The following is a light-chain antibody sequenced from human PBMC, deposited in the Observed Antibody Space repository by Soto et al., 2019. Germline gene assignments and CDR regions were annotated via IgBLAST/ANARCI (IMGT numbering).Light chain of an antibody. CDR2: AAS. CDR3: QQLHNYPLT. Sequence: DIQMTQSPASLSASLGDRVTTTCGASQSIGRFLNWHQQKPGKPPNVLIYAASTLQSGVPSRFSGSRSGTDFNLTISSLQPEDFATYYCQQLHNYPLTFGGGTKVDI. V-gene: IGKV1-9*01. CDR1: QSIGRF. J-gene: IGKJ4*01.